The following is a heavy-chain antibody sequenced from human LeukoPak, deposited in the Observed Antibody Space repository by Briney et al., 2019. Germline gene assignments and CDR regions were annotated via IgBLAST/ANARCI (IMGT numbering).Heavy chain of an antibody. CDR3: ARSGNPYYYDSSGYFDY. CDR2: IIPIFGTA. Sequence: SVKVSCKASGGTFSSYAISWVRQAPGQGLEWMGGIIPIFGTANYAQKFQGRVTTTADESTSTAYMELSSLRSEDTAVYYCARSGNPYYYDSSGYFDYWGQGTLVTVSS. D-gene: IGHD3-22*01. J-gene: IGHJ4*02. V-gene: IGHV1-69*13. CDR1: GGTFSSYA.